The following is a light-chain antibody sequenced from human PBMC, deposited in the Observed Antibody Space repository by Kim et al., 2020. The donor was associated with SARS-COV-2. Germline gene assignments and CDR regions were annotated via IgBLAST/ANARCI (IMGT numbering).Light chain of an antibody. Sequence: GQSITISGTGTSSDVGSYNLVSWYQQHPGKAPKLMIYEVSKRPSGVSNRFSGSKSGNTASLTISGLQAEDEADYYCCSCAGSSTYVFGTGTKVTVL. CDR3: CSCAGSSTYV. V-gene: IGLV2-23*02. CDR2: EVS. J-gene: IGLJ1*01. CDR1: SSDVGSYNL.